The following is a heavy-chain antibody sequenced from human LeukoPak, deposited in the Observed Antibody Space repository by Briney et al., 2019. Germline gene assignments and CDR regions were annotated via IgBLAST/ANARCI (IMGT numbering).Heavy chain of an antibody. D-gene: IGHD6-13*01. CDR3: ARDQGSSLGMDV. Sequence: SETLSLTCTVSGGSLTSYYWSWIRQPPGKGLEWIGYIHYSGDTKYNPSLMSRVTISVDTSKNQRSLKLTSVTAADTAVYYCARDQGSSLGMDVWGQGTTVTVSS. CDR1: GGSLTSYY. V-gene: IGHV4-59*01. J-gene: IGHJ6*02. CDR2: IHYSGDT.